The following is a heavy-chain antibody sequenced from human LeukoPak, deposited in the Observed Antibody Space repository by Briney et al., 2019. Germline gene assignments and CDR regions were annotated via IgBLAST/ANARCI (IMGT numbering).Heavy chain of an antibody. D-gene: IGHD3-10*01. J-gene: IGHJ4*02. CDR2: IRGRGGST. V-gene: IGHV3-23*01. CDR1: GFTFRSYA. CDR3: AKSLSRDYYGPGSGREGGFAQYYFDY. Sequence: GGALRLSCAASGFTFRSYAKRWVPEAPGRGGEWVSDIRGRGGSTYYADSVEGRFTISRDNSKNPLYLQMNRLRAEDPAVYYCAKSLSRDYYGPGSGREGGFAQYYFDYWGQGTLVTVSS.